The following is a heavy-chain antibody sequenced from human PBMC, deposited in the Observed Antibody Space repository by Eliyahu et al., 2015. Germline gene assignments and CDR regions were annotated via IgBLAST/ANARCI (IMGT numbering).Heavy chain of an antibody. Sequence: QVXLQQWGAGLLKPSETLSLTCAVYGGSFIGHYWSWIRQTPGKGLEWIGEIDQRGTTNYNPSLKSRVTISVDTSKNQFSLNLRSVTAADAAVFYCARVASSGWNAFDTWGQGTGVTVSS. J-gene: IGHJ3*02. CDR1: GGSFIGHY. CDR3: ARVASSGWNAFDT. CDR2: IDQRGTT. V-gene: IGHV4-34*01. D-gene: IGHD6-19*01.